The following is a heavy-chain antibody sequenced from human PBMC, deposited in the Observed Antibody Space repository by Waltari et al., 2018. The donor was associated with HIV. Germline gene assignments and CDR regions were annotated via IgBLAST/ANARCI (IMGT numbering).Heavy chain of an antibody. CDR3: AKDLNSHYYDILTGYLWYFDY. V-gene: IGHV3-23*01. CDR1: GFTFSSYA. J-gene: IGHJ4*02. CDR2: ISGSGGST. Sequence: EVQLLESGGGLVQPGGSLRLSCAASGFTFSSYAMSWVRQAPGKGLEWVSAISGSGGSTYYADSVKGRFTISRDNSKNTLYLQMNSLRAEDTAVYYCAKDLNSHYYDILTGYLWYFDYWGQGTLVTVSS. D-gene: IGHD3-9*01.